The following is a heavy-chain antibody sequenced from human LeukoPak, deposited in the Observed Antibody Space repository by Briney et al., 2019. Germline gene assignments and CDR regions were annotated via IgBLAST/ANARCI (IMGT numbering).Heavy chain of an antibody. CDR2: IKSKTDGGTT. Sequence: GGSLGLSCAASGFTFSNAWMSWVRQAPGKGLEWVGRIKSKTDGGTTDYAAPVKGRFTISRDDSKNTLYLQMNSLKTEDTAVYYCTTDKGQWLVRWGYFQFDYWGQGTLVTVSS. V-gene: IGHV3-15*01. CDR3: TTDKGQWLVRWGYFQFDY. CDR1: GFTFSNAW. J-gene: IGHJ4*02. D-gene: IGHD6-19*01.